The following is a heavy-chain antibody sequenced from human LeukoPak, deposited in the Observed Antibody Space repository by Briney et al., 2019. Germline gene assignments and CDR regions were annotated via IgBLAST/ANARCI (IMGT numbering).Heavy chain of an antibody. CDR2: IYYSGST. CDR3: ARASIAARQLDY. V-gene: IGHV4-59*08. Sequence: SETLSLTCTVSGGSISSYYWSWIRQPPGKGLEWIGYIYYSGSTNYNPSLKSRVTISVDTSKNQFSLKLSSVTAADTAVYYCARASIAARQLDYWGQGTLVTVSS. J-gene: IGHJ4*02. D-gene: IGHD6-6*01. CDR1: GGSISSYY.